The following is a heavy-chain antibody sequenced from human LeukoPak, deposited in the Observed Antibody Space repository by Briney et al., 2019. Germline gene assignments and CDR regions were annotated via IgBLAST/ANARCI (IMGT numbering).Heavy chain of an antibody. Sequence: SETLSLTCAVYGGSFSGYYWSWIRQPPGKGLEWIGEINHSGSTNYNPSLKSRVTISVDTSKNQFSLELSSVTAADTAVYYCARARTVTTSWFDPWGQGTLVTVSS. CDR3: ARARTVTTSWFDP. D-gene: IGHD4-17*01. V-gene: IGHV4-34*01. J-gene: IGHJ5*02. CDR2: INHSGST. CDR1: GGSFSGYY.